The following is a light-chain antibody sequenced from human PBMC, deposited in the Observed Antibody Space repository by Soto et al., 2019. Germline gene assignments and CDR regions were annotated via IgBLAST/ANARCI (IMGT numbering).Light chain of an antibody. CDR2: EGR. V-gene: IGLV2-23*01. J-gene: IGLJ3*02. CDR3: CSYAGSSTLV. CDR1: SSDVGSYNL. Sequence: SALTQPASVSGSPGQSITISCTGTSSDVGSYNLVSWYQQHPGKAPKLMIYEGRKRPSGVSNRLSGSESGNTASLTISGLQAEDEADYYCCSYAGSSTLVFGGGTKLTVL.